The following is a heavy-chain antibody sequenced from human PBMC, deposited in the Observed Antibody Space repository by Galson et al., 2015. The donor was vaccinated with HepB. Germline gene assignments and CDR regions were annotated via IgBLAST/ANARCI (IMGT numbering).Heavy chain of an antibody. J-gene: IGHJ4*02. D-gene: IGHD5-18*01. CDR2: ISWNSGSI. CDR1: GFTFDDYA. CDR3: AKDIDSYGPGAVDY. Sequence: SLRLSCAASGFTFDDYAMHWVRQAPGKGLEWVSGISWNSGSIGYADSVKGRFTISRDNAKNSLYLQMNSLRAEDTALYYCAKDIDSYGPGAVDYWGQGTLVTVSS. V-gene: IGHV3-9*01.